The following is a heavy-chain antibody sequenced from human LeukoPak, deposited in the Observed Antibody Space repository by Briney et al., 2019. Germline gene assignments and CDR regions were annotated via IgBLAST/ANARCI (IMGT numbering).Heavy chain of an antibody. V-gene: IGHV4-59*01. CDR1: SDSISGYY. J-gene: IGHJ5*02. Sequence: SETLSLTCSVSSDSISGYYWSWIRQPPGKGLEWIGYIYYIGRTNYNPSLKSRVTMSVDTSKNQFSLNLTSVSAADTAVYYCARFTPQGYGWGGYNRFDPWGQGTLVTVSS. CDR3: ARFTPQGYGWGGYNRFDP. D-gene: IGHD3-16*01. CDR2: IYYIGRT.